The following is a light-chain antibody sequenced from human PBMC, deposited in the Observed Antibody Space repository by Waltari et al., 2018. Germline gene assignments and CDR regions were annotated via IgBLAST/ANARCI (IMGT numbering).Light chain of an antibody. J-gene: IGLJ1*01. CDR3: YSSDSTGLRV. Sequence: SYELTQPPPVSVSPGQTARITFSGHELPSKYAYWFKQKSGQTPRLVIYEDTKRPPGIPERFSGSSSGTVATLTITGAQVDDEADYYCYSSDSTGLRVFGGGTTVVVL. CDR2: EDT. V-gene: IGLV3-10*01. CDR1: ELPSKY.